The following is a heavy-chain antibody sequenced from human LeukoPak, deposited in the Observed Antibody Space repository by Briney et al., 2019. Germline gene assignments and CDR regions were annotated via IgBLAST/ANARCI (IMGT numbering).Heavy chain of an antibody. CDR3: VYGGSYYVA. D-gene: IGHD1-26*01. V-gene: IGHV3-30*03. CDR2: ISYDGSTK. CDR1: GFTFSTYG. Sequence: PGGSLRLSCTASGFTFSTYGMHWVRQAPGKGLEWVTLISYDGSTKYYSDSVKGRFTLSRDNSKNTLYLQMNSLRAEDTAVYFCVYGGSYYVAWGQGTLVTVSS. J-gene: IGHJ5*02.